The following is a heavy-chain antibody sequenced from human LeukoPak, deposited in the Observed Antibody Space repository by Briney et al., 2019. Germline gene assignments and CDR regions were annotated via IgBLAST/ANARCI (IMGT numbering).Heavy chain of an antibody. Sequence: SQTLSLTCTVSGGSISSGGYYWSWIRQHPGKGLEWIGYIYYSGSTYYNPSLKSRVTISVDTSKNQFSLKLSSVTAADTAVYYCARDIYDFWSGPPSNAFDIWGQGTMVTVSS. CDR1: GGSISSGGYY. CDR3: ARDIYDFWSGPPSNAFDI. CDR2: IYYSGST. J-gene: IGHJ3*02. D-gene: IGHD3-3*01. V-gene: IGHV4-31*03.